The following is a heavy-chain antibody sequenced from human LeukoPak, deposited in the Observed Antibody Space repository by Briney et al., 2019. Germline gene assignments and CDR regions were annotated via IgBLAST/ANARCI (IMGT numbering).Heavy chain of an antibody. Sequence: SETLSLTCTVSGGSISSYYWSWIRQPPGKGLEWIGYIYYSGSTNYNPSLKSRVTISVDTSKNQFSLKLSSVTAADTAVYYRARGFLDYGDPAQGYYGMDVWGQGTTVTVSS. CDR2: IYYSGST. D-gene: IGHD4-17*01. V-gene: IGHV4-59*01. J-gene: IGHJ6*02. CDR3: ARGFLDYGDPAQGYYGMDV. CDR1: GGSISSYY.